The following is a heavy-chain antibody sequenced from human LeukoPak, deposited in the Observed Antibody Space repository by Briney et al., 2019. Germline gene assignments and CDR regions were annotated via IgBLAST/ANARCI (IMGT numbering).Heavy chain of an antibody. Sequence: PGGSLRLSCAASGFTFSSYAMSWVRQAPGKGLEWVSVISGSGGSTYYADSVKGRFTISRDNSKNTLYLQMNSLRAEDTAVYYCAKAQLERREDFYFDYWGQGTLVTVSS. D-gene: IGHD1-1*01. J-gene: IGHJ4*02. V-gene: IGHV3-23*01. CDR2: ISGSGGST. CDR3: AKAQLERREDFYFDY. CDR1: GFTFSSYA.